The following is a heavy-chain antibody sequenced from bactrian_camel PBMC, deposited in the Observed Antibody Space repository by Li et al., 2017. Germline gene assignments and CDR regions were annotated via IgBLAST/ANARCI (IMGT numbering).Heavy chain of an antibody. CDR2: INWEETT. D-gene: IGHD5*01. J-gene: IGHJ4*01. Sequence: HVQLVESGGDSVQAGGSLKLSCEVSKYAYSSYCAAWFRQAPGKEKEGVATINWEETTNYADSVKGRFTISRDNAKNTVYLQLNSLKPEDTAVYYCVSGYPMYVGQQARAYWGQGTQVTVS. V-gene: IGHV3S55*01. CDR3: VSGYPMYVGQQARAY. CDR1: KYAYSSYC.